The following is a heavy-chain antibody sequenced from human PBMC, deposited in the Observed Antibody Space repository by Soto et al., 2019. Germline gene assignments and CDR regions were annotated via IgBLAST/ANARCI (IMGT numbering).Heavy chain of an antibody. J-gene: IGHJ4*02. CDR1: GFTFSSYG. V-gene: IGHV3-30*18. CDR2: ISYDGSNK. D-gene: IGHD6-19*01. CDR3: AKDGRSPDLGWLEVGYFDY. Sequence: QVQLVESGGGVVQPGRSLRLSCAASGFTFSSYGMHWVRQAQGKGLEWVAVISYDGSNKYYADSVKGRFTISRDNSKNTLYLQMNSLRAEDTAVYYWAKDGRSPDLGWLEVGYFDYWGQGTLVTVSS.